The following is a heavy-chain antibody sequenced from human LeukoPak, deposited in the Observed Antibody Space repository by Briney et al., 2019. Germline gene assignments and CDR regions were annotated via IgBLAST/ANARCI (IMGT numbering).Heavy chain of an antibody. CDR3: ARRDSGSYLKYFDY. Sequence: RGESLKISCKGSGYSFTNYWIGWVRQMPGKGLEWMGIIYPGDSDTRYSPSFQGHVTITADKSISTAYLQWSSLKASDTAMYHCARRDSGSYLKYFDYWGQGTLVTVSS. V-gene: IGHV5-51*01. D-gene: IGHD1-26*01. J-gene: IGHJ4*02. CDR1: GYSFTNYW. CDR2: IYPGDSDT.